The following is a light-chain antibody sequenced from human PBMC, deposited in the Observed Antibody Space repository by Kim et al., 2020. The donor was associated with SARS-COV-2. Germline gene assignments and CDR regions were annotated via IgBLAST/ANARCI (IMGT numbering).Light chain of an antibody. CDR1: QGISNW. V-gene: IGKV1D-16*01. CDR2: GAS. Sequence: SESVGDTVTITCRASQGISNWLAWHQQKPGEAPKALIHGASSLQSGVPPRFSGSRSGTEFTLTITGLQPEDFGTYYCHHYSTYPRTFGQGTKLEI. CDR3: HHYSTYPRT. J-gene: IGKJ2*02.